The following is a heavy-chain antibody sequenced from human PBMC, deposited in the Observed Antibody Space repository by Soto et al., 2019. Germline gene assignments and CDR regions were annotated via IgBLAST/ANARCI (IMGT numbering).Heavy chain of an antibody. J-gene: IGHJ4*02. CDR1: GYTFTDYY. CDR2: INPHSGGT. D-gene: IGHD3-10*01. V-gene: IGHV1-2*04. CDR3: ARPTPPRGAMITNRNFDF. Sequence: ASVKVSCKAAGYTFTDYYIHWVRQAPGQGLECMGWINPHSGGTNYAQKFQGWVTMTRDTSVSTAYMKLSRLRSDDTAVYYCARPTPPRGAMITNRNFDFWGQGTPVTVSS.